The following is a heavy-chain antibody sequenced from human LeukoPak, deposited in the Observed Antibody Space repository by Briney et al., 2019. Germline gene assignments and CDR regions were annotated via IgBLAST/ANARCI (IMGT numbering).Heavy chain of an antibody. CDR3: ARALWLGPPYFDY. CDR1: GGSISSGGYS. D-gene: IGHD2-21*01. V-gene: IGHV4-30-2*01. Sequence: SETLSLTCAVSGGSISSGGYSWSWIRQPPGKGLEWIGYIYHSGSTYYNPSLKSRVTISVDRSKNQFSLKLSPVTAADTAVYYCARALWLGPPYFDYGGQGTLVTVSS. J-gene: IGHJ4*02. CDR2: IYHSGST.